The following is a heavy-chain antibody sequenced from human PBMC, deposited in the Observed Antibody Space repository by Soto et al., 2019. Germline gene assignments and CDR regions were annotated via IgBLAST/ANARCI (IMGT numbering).Heavy chain of an antibody. Sequence: SVKVSCKASGYTFTSYGISWVRQAPGQGLEWMGWISAYNGNTNYAQKLQGRVTMTTDTSTSTAYMELRSLRSDDTAVYYCASGGRFRSGYYMSGAPTYYYYGMDVWGQGTTVTVSS. CDR1: GYTFTSYG. D-gene: IGHD3-3*01. V-gene: IGHV1-18*04. J-gene: IGHJ6*02. CDR2: ISAYNGNT. CDR3: ASGGRFRSGYYMSGAPTYYYYGMDV.